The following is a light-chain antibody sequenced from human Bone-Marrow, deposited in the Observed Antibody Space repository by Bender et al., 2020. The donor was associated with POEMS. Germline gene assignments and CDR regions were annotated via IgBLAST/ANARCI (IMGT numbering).Light chain of an antibody. CDR3: AAWDDSLSSVV. J-gene: IGLJ2*01. Sequence: QSVLTQPPSVSAAPGQKVTISCSGSSSNIGKNYVSWYQHLPGTAPKLLIYDNYVRPSGIPDRFSVAKSGTAATLGITGLETGDEADFYCAAWDDSLSSVVIGGGTKLTVL. V-gene: IGLV1-51*01. CDR1: SSNIGKNY. CDR2: DNY.